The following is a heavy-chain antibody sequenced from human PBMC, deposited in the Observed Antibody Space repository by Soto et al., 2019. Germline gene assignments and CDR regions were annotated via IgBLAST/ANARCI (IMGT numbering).Heavy chain of an antibody. CDR1: GYSFTSYW. D-gene: IGHD2-15*01. Sequence: PGESLKISCKGSGYSFTSYWIGWVRQMPGKGLEWMGIIYPGDSDTKYSPSFQGQVTISADKSINTAYLQWSSLKASDTAMYYCARQRYCSGGSCYSHYYYYGMDVWGQGTTVTV. J-gene: IGHJ6*02. V-gene: IGHV5-51*01. CDR3: ARQRYCSGGSCYSHYYYYGMDV. CDR2: IYPGDSDT.